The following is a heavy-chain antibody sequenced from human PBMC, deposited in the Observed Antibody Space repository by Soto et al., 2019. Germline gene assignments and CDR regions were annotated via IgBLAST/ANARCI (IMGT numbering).Heavy chain of an antibody. CDR2: ISSSSSYI. D-gene: IGHD5-18*01. Sequence: PGGSLRLSCAASGFTFSSYSMNWVRQAPGKGLEWVSSISSSSSYIYYADSVKGRFTISRDNAKNSLYLQMNSPRAEDTAVYYCARADTAMVTTAFDIWGQGTMVTVSS. J-gene: IGHJ3*02. V-gene: IGHV3-21*01. CDR1: GFTFSSYS. CDR3: ARADTAMVTTAFDI.